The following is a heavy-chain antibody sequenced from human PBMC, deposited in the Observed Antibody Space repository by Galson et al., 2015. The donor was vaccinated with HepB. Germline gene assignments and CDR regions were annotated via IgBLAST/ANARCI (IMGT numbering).Heavy chain of an antibody. V-gene: IGHV1-24*01. J-gene: IGHJ4*02. CDR2: FDPEDGET. CDR3: ATDPAYYYGSGRGY. Sequence: SVKVSCKVSGYTLTELSMHWVRQAPGKGLEWMGGFDPEDGETIYAQKFQGRVTMTEDTSTDTAYMELSSLRSEDTAVYYCATDPAYYYGSGRGYWGQGTLVTVSS. CDR1: GYTLTELS. D-gene: IGHD3-10*01.